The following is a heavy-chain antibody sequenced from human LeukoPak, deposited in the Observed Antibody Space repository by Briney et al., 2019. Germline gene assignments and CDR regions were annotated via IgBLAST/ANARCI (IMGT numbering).Heavy chain of an antibody. Sequence: GGCLGLSCAASGFTFSLYAMSWVRHAPGKGLVWVSAITGSGGSTYYADSVKGRFTISRDNSKNTLYLQMNSLRAEDKAVYYCAKDQGFSGSYLGYWGQGTLVTVSS. V-gene: IGHV3-23*01. CDR3: AKDQGFSGSYLGY. J-gene: IGHJ4*02. CDR1: GFTFSLYA. D-gene: IGHD1-26*01. CDR2: ITGSGGST.